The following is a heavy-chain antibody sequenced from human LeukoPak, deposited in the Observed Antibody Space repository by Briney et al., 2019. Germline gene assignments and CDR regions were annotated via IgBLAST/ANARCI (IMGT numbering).Heavy chain of an antibody. D-gene: IGHD1-26*01. Sequence: KSGESLKISCKGSGYSFNSYWIGWVRQVPGKGLKWMGIIYPGDSDARYSPSFQGQVTISADKSISTAYLQWSSLKASDTAMYYCARRRDLYSGSYYPFDYWGQGTLVTVSS. V-gene: IGHV5-51*01. CDR3: ARRRDLYSGSYYPFDY. CDR1: GYSFNSYW. CDR2: IYPGDSDA. J-gene: IGHJ4*02.